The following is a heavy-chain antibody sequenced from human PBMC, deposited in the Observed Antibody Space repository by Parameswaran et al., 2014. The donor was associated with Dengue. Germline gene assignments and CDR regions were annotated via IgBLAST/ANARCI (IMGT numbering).Heavy chain of an antibody. J-gene: IGHJ6*02. CDR3: ARGFGWNYYYGMDV. V-gene: IGHV3-53*01. Sequence: WIRQPPGKGLEWASVIYSGGSTYYADSVKGRFTISRDNSKNTLYLQMNSLRAEDTALYHCARGFGWNYYYGMDVWGQGTTVTVSS. D-gene: IGHD6-19*01. CDR2: IYSGGST.